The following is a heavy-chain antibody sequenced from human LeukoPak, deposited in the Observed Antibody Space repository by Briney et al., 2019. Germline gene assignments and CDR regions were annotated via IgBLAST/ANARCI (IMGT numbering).Heavy chain of an antibody. D-gene: IGHD3-22*01. J-gene: IGHJ4*02. CDR3: ARGREGYYDSSGYYGY. CDR2: IIPIFGTA. Sequence: ASVKVSCKASGGTFSSYAISWVRQAPGQGLEWMGGIIPIFGTANYAQKFQGRVTITADESTSTAYMELSSLRSEDTAVYYCARGREGYYDSSGYYGYWSQGTLVTVSP. CDR1: GGTFSSYA. V-gene: IGHV1-69*13.